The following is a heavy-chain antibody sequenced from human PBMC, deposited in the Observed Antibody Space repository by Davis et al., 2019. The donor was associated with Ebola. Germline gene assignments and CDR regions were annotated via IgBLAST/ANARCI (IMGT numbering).Heavy chain of an antibody. V-gene: IGHV3-48*02. Sequence: SLRLSCAASGFVFSSFSMNWVRQSPVKGLAWITYITKGSDAIHYADSVKGRFTVSRDNAKNSVFLQMSSLRDEDSAVYYCARDRFFAFDFWSQGVHVSVS. CDR1: GFVFSSFS. J-gene: IGHJ4*02. CDR2: ITKGSDAI. CDR3: ARDRFFAFDF. D-gene: IGHD3/OR15-3a*01.